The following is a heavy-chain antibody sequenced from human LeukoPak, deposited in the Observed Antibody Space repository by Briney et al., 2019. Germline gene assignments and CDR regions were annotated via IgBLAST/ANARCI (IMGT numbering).Heavy chain of an antibody. CDR2: IYHTGTT. CDR1: GGSISSNNW. CDR3: ARGRNGYNFIDY. V-gene: IGHV4-4*02. Sequence: PSETLSLTCAVSGGSISSNNWWSWVRQPPGKGLEWIGEIYHTGTTYYNPPLKSRVTISVDKSKSQFSLNLTSVTAADTAVYYCARGRNGYNFIDYWGQGTLVTVSS. J-gene: IGHJ4*02. D-gene: IGHD5-24*01.